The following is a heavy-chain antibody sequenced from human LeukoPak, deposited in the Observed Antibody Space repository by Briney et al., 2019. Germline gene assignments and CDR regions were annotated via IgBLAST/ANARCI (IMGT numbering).Heavy chain of an antibody. CDR1: GGFLRSYY. V-gene: IGHV4-59*08. J-gene: IGHJ4*02. CDR3: ARTNYYGSGSYYPDF. CDR2: IYHSGST. D-gene: IGHD3-10*01. Sequence: SETLSLTCTVSGGFLRSYYWSWIRQPPGKGLEWIGFIYHSGSTDYNPSLKSRGTISVDTSKNQFSLKLRSVTAADTAVYYCARTNYYGSGSYYPDFWGQGTLVTVSS.